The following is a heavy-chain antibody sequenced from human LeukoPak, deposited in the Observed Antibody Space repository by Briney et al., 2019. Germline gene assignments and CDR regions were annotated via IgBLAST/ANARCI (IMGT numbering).Heavy chain of an antibody. CDR1: GFTFSNYG. D-gene: IGHD2-15*01. CDR2: ISHDGSNK. CDR3: ARARWYCSGGSCWGFDY. J-gene: IGHJ4*02. Sequence: AGGSLRLSCAASGFTFSNYGMHWVRQAPGKGLEWVAVISHDGSNKYYADSVKGRFAISRDNSKNTLYLQMNSLRAEDTAVYYCARARWYCSGGSCWGFDYWGQGTLVTVSS. V-gene: IGHV3-30*03.